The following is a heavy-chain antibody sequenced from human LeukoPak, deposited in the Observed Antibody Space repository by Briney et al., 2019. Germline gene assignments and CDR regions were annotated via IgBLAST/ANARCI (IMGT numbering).Heavy chain of an antibody. CDR3: AKASRDGYNYLPFDY. Sequence: GGSLRLSCAASGFTFSTYAMNWVRQAPGKGLKWVSAISDSGASTYYADSVEGRFTISRDNSKNTLYLQMNSLRAEDTAVYYCAKASRDGYNYLPFDYWGQGTLVTVSS. D-gene: IGHD5-24*01. V-gene: IGHV3-23*01. CDR2: ISDSGAST. CDR1: GFTFSTYA. J-gene: IGHJ4*02.